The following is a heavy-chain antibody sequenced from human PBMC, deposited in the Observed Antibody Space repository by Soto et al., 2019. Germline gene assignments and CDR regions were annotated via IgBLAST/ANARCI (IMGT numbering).Heavy chain of an antibody. CDR1: GVSISSYF. CDR3: ARSTGDEFDP. V-gene: IGHV4-59*01. CDR2: IYSSGST. J-gene: IGHJ5*02. D-gene: IGHD3-10*01. Sequence: SETLSLTCTVSGVSISSYFWIWIRQPPGKGLEWIGYIYSSGSTNYNPSLKSRVTISLDTSNNHFSLKLSSVTVADTAVYYCARSTGDEFDPWGQGTLVTVSS.